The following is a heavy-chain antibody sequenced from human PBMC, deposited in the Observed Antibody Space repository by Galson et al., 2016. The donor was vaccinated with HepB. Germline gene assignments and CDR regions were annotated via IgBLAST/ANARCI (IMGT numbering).Heavy chain of an antibody. CDR1: GGSISSYY. D-gene: IGHD6-19*01. CDR2: TYSNGIT. J-gene: IGHJ5*02. Sequence: SETLSLTCTVSGGSISSYYWSWIRQPPGKGLEWIGYTYSNGITNYHSALKSRVTMSLDTSKNQLSLNLTSVTAADTAVYYCARDGAVAGTIDPWGQGTLVTVSS. CDR3: ARDGAVAGTIDP. V-gene: IGHV4-59*01.